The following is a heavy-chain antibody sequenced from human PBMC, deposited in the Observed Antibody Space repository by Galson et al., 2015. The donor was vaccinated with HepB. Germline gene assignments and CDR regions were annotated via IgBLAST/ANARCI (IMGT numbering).Heavy chain of an antibody. Sequence: SLRLSCAASGFTVSSNYMSWVRQAPGKGLEWVSVIYSGGSTYYADSVKGRFTISRDNSKDTLYLQMNSLRAEDTAVYYCAREGLDRNSRTGYWGQGTLVTVSS. V-gene: IGHV3-53*01. J-gene: IGHJ4*02. CDR3: AREGLDRNSRTGY. D-gene: IGHD1-1*01. CDR1: GFTVSSNY. CDR2: IYSGGST.